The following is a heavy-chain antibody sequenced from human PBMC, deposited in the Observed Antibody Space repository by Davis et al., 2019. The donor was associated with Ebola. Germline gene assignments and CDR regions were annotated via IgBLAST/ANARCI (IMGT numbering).Heavy chain of an antibody. V-gene: IGHV1-2*02. D-gene: IGHD3-10*01. CDR2: INPNSGGT. CDR1: GYTFTGYY. CDR3: AGGMDYYGSRNVDP. J-gene: IGHJ5*02. Sequence: ASVKVSCKASGYTFTGYYMHWVRQAPGQGLEWMGWINPNSGGTNYAQKFQGRVTMTRDTSISTAYMELSRLRSDDTAVYYCAGGMDYYGSRNVDPWGQGTLVTVSS.